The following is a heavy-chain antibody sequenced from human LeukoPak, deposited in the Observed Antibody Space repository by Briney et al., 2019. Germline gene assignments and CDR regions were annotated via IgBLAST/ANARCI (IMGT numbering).Heavy chain of an antibody. CDR3: TTPGYDSSGYYTGDY. J-gene: IGHJ4*02. Sequence: KPGGYLRRSCAASGFTFSNAWMSWVRQAPGKGLEWVGRIKSKTDGGTTDYAAPVKGRFTISRDDSKNTLYLQMNSLKTEDTAVYYCTTPGYDSSGYYTGDYWGQGTLVTVSS. V-gene: IGHV3-15*01. CDR1: GFTFSNAW. CDR2: IKSKTDGGTT. D-gene: IGHD3-22*01.